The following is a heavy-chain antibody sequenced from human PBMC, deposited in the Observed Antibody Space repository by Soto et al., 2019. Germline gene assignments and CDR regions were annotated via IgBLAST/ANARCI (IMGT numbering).Heavy chain of an antibody. V-gene: IGHV1-18*01. Sequence: ASVKVSCKASGYIFNSFGINWVRQAPGQGLEWMGWISAYTGNTKYAQNFQGRVTMTTDTSTSTAYMELRSLRSDDTAVYYCARRWTTGEIDYWGQGTLVTVSS. CDR1: GYIFNSFG. CDR2: ISAYTGNT. CDR3: ARRWTTGEIDY. D-gene: IGHD4-17*01. J-gene: IGHJ4*02.